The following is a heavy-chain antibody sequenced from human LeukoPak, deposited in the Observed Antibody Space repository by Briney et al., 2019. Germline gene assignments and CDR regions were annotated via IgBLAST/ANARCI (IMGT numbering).Heavy chain of an antibody. D-gene: IGHD4-17*01. V-gene: IGHV4-39*07. CDR2: IYYSGST. CDR1: GGSISSSSYY. CDR3: ARGVPDYGAYFDY. J-gene: IGHJ4*02. Sequence: SETLSLTCTVSGGSISSSSYYWGWIRQPPGKGLEWIGSIYYSGSTYYNPSLKSRVTISVDTSKNQFSLKLSSVTAADTAVYYCARGVPDYGAYFDYWGQGTLVTVSS.